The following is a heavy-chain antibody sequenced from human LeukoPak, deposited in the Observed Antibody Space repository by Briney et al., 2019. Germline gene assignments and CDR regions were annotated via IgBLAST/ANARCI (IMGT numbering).Heavy chain of an antibody. CDR3: ARDRVGATDYFDY. CDR1: GFTFSSYG. J-gene: IGHJ4*02. CDR2: ISYDGSNK. D-gene: IGHD1-26*01. Sequence: GGSLRLSCAASGFTFSSYGMHWVRQAPGKGLEWVAVISYDGSNKYYADSVKGRFTISRDNSKNTLYLQMNSLRAEDTAVYYCARDRVGATDYFDYWGQGTLVTVSS. V-gene: IGHV3-30*03.